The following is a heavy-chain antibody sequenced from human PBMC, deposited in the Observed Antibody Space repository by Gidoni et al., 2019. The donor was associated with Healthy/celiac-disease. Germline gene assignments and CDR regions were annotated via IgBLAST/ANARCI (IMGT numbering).Heavy chain of an antibody. D-gene: IGHD6-6*01. V-gene: IGHV1-18*04. CDR2: ISAYNGNT. CDR3: AREEQLGWIDY. Sequence: QDQLVQSGAEVKTPGASGKVSCKASGYTFTSYGISWVRQAPGQGLEWMGWISAYNGNTNYAQKLQGRVTMTTDTSTSTAYVELRSLRSDDAAVYYCAREEQLGWIDYWGQGTLVTVSS. CDR1: GYTFTSYG. J-gene: IGHJ4*02.